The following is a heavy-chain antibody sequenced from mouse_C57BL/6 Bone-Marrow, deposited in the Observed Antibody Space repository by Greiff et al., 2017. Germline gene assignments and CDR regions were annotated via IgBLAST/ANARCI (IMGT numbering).Heavy chain of an antibody. D-gene: IGHD1-1*01. V-gene: IGHV1-81*01. CDR2: IYPRSGNI. Sequence: VQLQQSGAELARPAASVKLSCKASGYTFTSYGISWVKQRTGQGLEWIGEIYPRSGNIYYNEKFKGKATLTADKSSSTAYMELRSLTSEDSAVYFCARSGYGSSFDYWGQGTTLTVSS. CDR3: ARSGYGSSFDY. J-gene: IGHJ2*01. CDR1: GYTFTSYG.